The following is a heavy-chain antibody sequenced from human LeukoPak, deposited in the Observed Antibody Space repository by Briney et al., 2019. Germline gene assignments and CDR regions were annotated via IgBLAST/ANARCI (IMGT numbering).Heavy chain of an antibody. CDR3: AKGTGAPDY. Sequence: GGSLRLSCVASGFTFSSYGIHWVRQAPGKGLEWVTFIRYDGSNEYYADSVKGRFTISRDNSKSTLYLQMNSLRDEDTAVYYCAKGTGAPDYWGQGTLVTVSS. CDR2: IRYDGSNE. V-gene: IGHV3-30*02. J-gene: IGHJ4*02. CDR1: GFTFSSYG. D-gene: IGHD7-27*01.